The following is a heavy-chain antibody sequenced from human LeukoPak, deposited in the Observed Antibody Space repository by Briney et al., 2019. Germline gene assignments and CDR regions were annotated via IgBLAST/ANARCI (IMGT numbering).Heavy chain of an antibody. V-gene: IGHV3-48*01. CDR3: ARASSGWLFWFDP. Sequence: GGSLRLSCAASGFTFSSYSLTWVRQAPGKGLEWISYISSRTTTTYYADSVKGRFTISRDNAKNSLYLQMNSLRAEDTAVYYCARASSGWLFWFDPWGQGTLVTVSS. D-gene: IGHD6-19*01. CDR1: GFTFSSYS. J-gene: IGHJ5*02. CDR2: ISSRTTTT.